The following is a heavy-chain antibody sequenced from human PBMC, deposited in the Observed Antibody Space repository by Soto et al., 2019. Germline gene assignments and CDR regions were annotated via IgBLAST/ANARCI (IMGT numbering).Heavy chain of an antibody. D-gene: IGHD1-7*01. J-gene: IGHJ6*02. CDR3: AKGTLELLISTGRMDV. CDR1: GFTFSSYG. V-gene: IGHV3-30*18. CDR2: ISYDGSNK. Sequence: QVQLVESGGGVVQPGRSLRLSCAASGFTFSSYGMHWVRQAPGKGLEWVAVISYDGSNKYYADSVKGRFTISRDNSKNTLYLQMNSLRAEDTAVYYCAKGTLELLISTGRMDVWGQGTTVTVSS.